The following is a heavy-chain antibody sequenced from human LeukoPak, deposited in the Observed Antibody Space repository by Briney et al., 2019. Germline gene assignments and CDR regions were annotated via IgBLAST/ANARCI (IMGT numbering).Heavy chain of an antibody. CDR2: INMDGSTT. V-gene: IGHV3-74*01. J-gene: IGHJ4*02. CDR1: GFTFSNYW. CDR3: ARGSPFDD. Sequence: PGGSLRLSCTASGFTFSNYWMHWVRQAPGKGLVWVSRINMDGSTTTYADPVKGRFTLSRDKPKNMVFLQINSLRGEDTAVYFCARGSPFDDWGQGTLVTVSS. D-gene: IGHD1-26*01.